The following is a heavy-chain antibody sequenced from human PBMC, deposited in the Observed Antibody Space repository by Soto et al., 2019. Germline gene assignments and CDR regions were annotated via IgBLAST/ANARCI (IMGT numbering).Heavy chain of an antibody. D-gene: IGHD7-27*01. V-gene: IGHV1-8*01. Sequence: QVQLVQSGAEVKKPGASVKVSCKASGYTFTSYDINWVRQATGQGFEWMGWMNPNSGNTGYAQKFKGRVTMTSDTSITTAYMELSSLSSEETAVYYCARRPRNWGFDYWGQGTLVTVSS. CDR1: GYTFTSYD. CDR3: ARRPRNWGFDY. CDR2: MNPNSGNT. J-gene: IGHJ4*02.